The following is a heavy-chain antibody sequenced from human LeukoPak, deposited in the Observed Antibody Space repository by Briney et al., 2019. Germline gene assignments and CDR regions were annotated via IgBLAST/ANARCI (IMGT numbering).Heavy chain of an antibody. D-gene: IGHD1-14*01. CDR3: ARDLFGYNAFDI. V-gene: IGHV3-21*04. CDR1: GFTFSSYS. Sequence: GGSLRLSCAASGFTFSSYSMNWVRQAPGKGLEWVSSISSSSSYIYYADSVKGRFTISRDNAKDSLYLQMNSLRAEDTALYYCARDLFGYNAFDIWGQGTMVTVSS. CDR2: ISSSSSYI. J-gene: IGHJ3*02.